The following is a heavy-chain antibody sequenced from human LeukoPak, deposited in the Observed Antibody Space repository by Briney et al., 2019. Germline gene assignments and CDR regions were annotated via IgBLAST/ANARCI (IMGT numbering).Heavy chain of an antibody. CDR2: ISSNGGST. D-gene: IGHD3-3*01. Sequence: PGGSLRLSCAASGFTFSSYAMHWVRQAPGKGLEYVSAISSNGGSTYYANSVKGRFTISRDNSKNTLYLQMGSLRAEDMAVYYCAKAAEKYYDFWSGSLPLAWGQGTLVTVSS. CDR3: AKAAEKYYDFWSGSLPLA. CDR1: GFTFSSYA. V-gene: IGHV3-64*01. J-gene: IGHJ5*02.